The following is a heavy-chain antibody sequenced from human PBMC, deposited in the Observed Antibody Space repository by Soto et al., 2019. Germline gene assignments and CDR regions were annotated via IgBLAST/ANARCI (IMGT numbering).Heavy chain of an antibody. CDR2: ISAYNGNT. CDR1: GYTFTSYG. Sequence: ASVKVSCKASGYTFTSYGISWVRQAPGQGLEWMGWISAYNGNTNYAQKLQGRVTMTTDTSTSTAYMELRSLRSDDTAVYYCAGSKRLTSSRYVYYCGQGTLVTVAS. J-gene: IGHJ4*02. V-gene: IGHV1-18*04. D-gene: IGHD3-10*02. CDR3: AGSKRLTSSRYVYY.